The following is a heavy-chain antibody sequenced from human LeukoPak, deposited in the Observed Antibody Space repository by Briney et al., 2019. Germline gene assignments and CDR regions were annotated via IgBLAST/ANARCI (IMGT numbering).Heavy chain of an antibody. CDR3: ARDLLERLFDY. CDR2: INPSGGST. D-gene: IGHD3-3*01. Sequence: ASVTVSCKASGYTFTSYYMHWVRQAPGQGLEWMGIINPSGGSTSYAQKFQGRVTMTRDTSTSTVYMELSSLRSEDTAVYYCARDLLERLFDYWGQGTLVTVSS. CDR1: GYTFTSYY. J-gene: IGHJ4*02. V-gene: IGHV1-46*01.